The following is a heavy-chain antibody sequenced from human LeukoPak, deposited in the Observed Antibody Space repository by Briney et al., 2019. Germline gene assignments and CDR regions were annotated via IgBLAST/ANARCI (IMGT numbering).Heavy chain of an antibody. Sequence: GGSLRLSCAASGSTFSSYGMHWVRQAPGKGLEWVAVIWYDGSNKYYADSVKGRFTISRDNSKNTLYLQMNSLRAEDTAVYYCARSPTYYYGMDVWGQGTTVTVSS. CDR1: GSTFSSYG. CDR2: IWYDGSNK. V-gene: IGHV3-33*01. J-gene: IGHJ6*02. CDR3: ARSPTYYYGMDV.